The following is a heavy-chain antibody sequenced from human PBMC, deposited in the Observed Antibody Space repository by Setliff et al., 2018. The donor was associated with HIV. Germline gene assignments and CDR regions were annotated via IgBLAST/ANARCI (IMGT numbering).Heavy chain of an antibody. CDR3: ARHSDWYGNDAFDI. D-gene: IGHD6-19*01. V-gene: IGHV3-74*01. J-gene: IGHJ3*02. CDR2: INSDGSSI. Sequence: RDRVSEAPGKGLVWVSRINSDGSSISYADSVKGRFTISRDNAKNTLYLQMNSLRGEDTAVYYCARHSDWYGNDAFDIWGQGTRVTVSS.